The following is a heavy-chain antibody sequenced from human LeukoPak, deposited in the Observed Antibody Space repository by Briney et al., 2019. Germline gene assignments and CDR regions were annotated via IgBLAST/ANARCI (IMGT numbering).Heavy chain of an antibody. CDR1: GGSFSGYY. Sequence: SETLSLTCAVYGGSFSGYYWSWIRQPPGKGLEWIGEINHSGSTNYNPSLKSRVTISVDTSKNQFSLKLSSVTAADTAAYYCARGTIAAAAGYNWFDPWGQGTLVTVSS. V-gene: IGHV4-34*01. CDR2: INHSGST. CDR3: ARGTIAAAAGYNWFDP. J-gene: IGHJ5*02. D-gene: IGHD6-13*01.